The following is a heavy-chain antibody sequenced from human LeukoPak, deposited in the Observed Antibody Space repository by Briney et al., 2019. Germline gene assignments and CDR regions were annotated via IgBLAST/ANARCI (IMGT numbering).Heavy chain of an antibody. V-gene: IGHV3-48*03. D-gene: IGHD5-12*01. J-gene: IGHJ4*02. CDR1: GFTFSSYE. CDR3: ARDYSVMDIVASYFFDY. Sequence: PGGSLRLSCAASGFTFSSYEMGCVRQAPGKGLEWISYISTTGTIIYYADSVKGRFTISRDNAENSLYLQMNSLRAEDTAVYYCARDYSVMDIVASYFFDYWGQGTLVTVSS. CDR2: ISTTGTII.